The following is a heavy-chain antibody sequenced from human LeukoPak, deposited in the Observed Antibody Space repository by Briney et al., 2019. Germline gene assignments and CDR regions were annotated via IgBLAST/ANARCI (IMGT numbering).Heavy chain of an antibody. CDR2: IYYSGTT. Sequence: PSETLSLTCAVSGGSIRSSSYYWGWIRQPPGKGLEWIGSIYYSGTTYYNPSLRSRVTISVDTSKYQFSLNLNSVTAADTAVYYCATQVGAARTYLDYWGQGTLVTVSS. CDR3: ATQVGAARTYLDY. J-gene: IGHJ4*02. CDR1: GGSIRSSSYY. D-gene: IGHD6-6*01. V-gene: IGHV4-39*01.